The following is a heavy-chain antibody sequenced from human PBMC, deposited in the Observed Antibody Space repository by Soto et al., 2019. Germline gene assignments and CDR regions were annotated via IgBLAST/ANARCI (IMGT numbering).Heavy chain of an antibody. Sequence: PGRSLRLSCAAAGFTFSSYSMRWVLQAPGKGLEWVSYISSSSGAMYYAASVKGRFTISRDNAKNSLYLQMNSLRDEDTAVYYCARDLVGTTYEGYWGQGTLVTVSS. CDR1: GFTFSSYS. V-gene: IGHV3-48*02. J-gene: IGHJ4*02. CDR3: ARDLVGTTYEGY. CDR2: ISSSSGAM. D-gene: IGHD4-17*01.